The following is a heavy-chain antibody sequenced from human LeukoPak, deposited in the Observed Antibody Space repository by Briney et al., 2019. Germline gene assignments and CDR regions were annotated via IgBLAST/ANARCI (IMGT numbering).Heavy chain of an antibody. D-gene: IGHD6-13*01. CDR1: GFTFSSYA. CDR3: AKAPHSSSWYGVYFDY. J-gene: IGHJ4*02. CDR2: INGSGGST. Sequence: GGSLTLSCAASGFTFSSYAMSWVRQAPGQGLEWVSGINGSGGSTYYADSVKGRFTISRDNSKNTLYLQMNSLRAEDTAVYYCAKAPHSSSWYGVYFDYWGQGTLVTVSS. V-gene: IGHV3-23*01.